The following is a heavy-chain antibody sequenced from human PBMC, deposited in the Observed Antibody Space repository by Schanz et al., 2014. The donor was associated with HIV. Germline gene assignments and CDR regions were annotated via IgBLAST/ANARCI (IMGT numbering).Heavy chain of an antibody. CDR1: GFTFTNHA. J-gene: IGHJ4*02. D-gene: IGHD1-26*01. V-gene: IGHV3-23*04. Sequence: EVQLVESGGGLVKPGGSLRLSCAASGFTFTNHALSWVRQAPGRGLEWVSTVIGSGVRTIYADSVKGRFTISRDNSKNTLSLHMNSLRVEDTAVYYCAKAKGSYSATTFYFDFWGQGTLVTVSS. CDR2: VIGSGVRT. CDR3: AKAKGSYSATTFYFDF.